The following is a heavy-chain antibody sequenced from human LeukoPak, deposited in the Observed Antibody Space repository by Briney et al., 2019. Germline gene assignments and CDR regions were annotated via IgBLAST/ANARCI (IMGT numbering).Heavy chain of an antibody. CDR1: GSTFSSFA. V-gene: IGHV3-30-3*01. CDR3: AREAGYSGYEYFDY. J-gene: IGHJ4*02. D-gene: IGHD5-12*01. Sequence: GGSLRPSCAAPGSTFSSFAMNWARQAPGRGLGWVAVISYDGSNKYYADSVKGRFTISRDNSKNTLYLQMNSLRAEDTAVYYCAREAGYSGYEYFDYWGQGTLVTVSS. CDR2: ISYDGSNK.